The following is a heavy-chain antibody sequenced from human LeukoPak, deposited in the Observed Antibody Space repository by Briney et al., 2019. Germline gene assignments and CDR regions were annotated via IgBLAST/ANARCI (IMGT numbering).Heavy chain of an antibody. D-gene: IGHD6-19*01. CDR2: IIPIFGTA. CDR3: VAGSGRNKNYYYYYYMDV. Sequence: GASVKVSCKASGGTFSSYAISWVRQAPGQGLEWMGGIIPIFGTANYAQKFQGRVTITADESTSTAYMELSSLRSEDTAVYYCVAGSGRNKNYYYYYYMDVWGKGTTVTISS. V-gene: IGHV1-69*13. CDR1: GGTFSSYA. J-gene: IGHJ6*03.